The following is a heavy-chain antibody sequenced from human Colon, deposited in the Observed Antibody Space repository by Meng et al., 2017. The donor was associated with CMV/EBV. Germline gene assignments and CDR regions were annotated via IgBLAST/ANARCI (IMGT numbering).Heavy chain of an antibody. CDR1: GFTFSNYG. Sequence: GESLKISCSASGFTFSNYGMHWVRQPPGKGLEGVAFIRFDDSNKYYKASVKGRFTISRDDSKNTVYLQMSSLRSEDTAVYYCARAMVRGVIIRREYFQHWGQGTLVTVSS. V-gene: IGHV3-30*02. CDR3: ARAMVRGVIIRREYFQH. J-gene: IGHJ1*01. D-gene: IGHD3-10*01. CDR2: IRFDDSNK.